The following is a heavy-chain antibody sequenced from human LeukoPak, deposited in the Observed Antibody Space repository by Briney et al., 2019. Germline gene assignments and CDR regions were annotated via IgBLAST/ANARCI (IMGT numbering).Heavy chain of an antibody. Sequence: GGSLRLSCAASGFTFSSYAMSWVRQAPGKGLEWVSVISGLGGSTYYADSVKGRFAISRDNSKNTLWLQTNSLRADDTAIYYCARDVEARISAAGTFDYWGQGSLVTVSS. D-gene: IGHD6-13*01. CDR3: ARDVEARISAAGTFDY. CDR1: GFTFSSYA. J-gene: IGHJ4*02. V-gene: IGHV3-23*01. CDR2: ISGLGGST.